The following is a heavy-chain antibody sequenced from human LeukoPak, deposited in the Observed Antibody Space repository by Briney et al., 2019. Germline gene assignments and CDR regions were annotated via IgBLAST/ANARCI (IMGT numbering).Heavy chain of an antibody. J-gene: IGHJ4*02. V-gene: IGHV1-58*02. D-gene: IGHD3-3*01. CDR3: ARSLGWYYDFWSGYYSPFDY. Sequence: ASVKVSCKASGFTFTSSAMQWVRQARGQRLEWIGWIVVGSGNTNYAQKFQERVTITRDMSTSTAYMELSSLRSEDTAVYYCARSLGWYYDFWSGYYSPFDYWGQGTLVTVSS. CDR2: IVVGSGNT. CDR1: GFTFTSSA.